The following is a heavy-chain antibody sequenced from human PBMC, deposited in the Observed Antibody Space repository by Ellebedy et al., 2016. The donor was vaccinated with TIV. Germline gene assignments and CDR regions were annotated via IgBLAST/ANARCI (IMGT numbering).Heavy chain of an antibody. D-gene: IGHD2/OR15-2a*01. V-gene: IGHV4-34*09. Sequence: MPSETLSLTCAVYGGSFSGYYWTWIRQPPGKGLEWIGEITHSGSTTYNPSLKSGVTISVDTSKNQFSLKLSSRTAADTAVYYCARDCFYDGYAFDIWGQGTMVTVSS. CDR2: ITHSGST. J-gene: IGHJ3*02. CDR3: ARDCFYDGYAFDI. CDR1: GGSFSGYY.